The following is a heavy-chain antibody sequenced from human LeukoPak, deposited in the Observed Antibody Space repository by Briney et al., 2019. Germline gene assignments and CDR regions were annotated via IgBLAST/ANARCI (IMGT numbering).Heavy chain of an antibody. Sequence: ASVKVSCKASGYTFTSYYMHWVRQAPGQGLEWMGIINPSGGSTSYAQKFQGRVTMTRDTSTSTVYMELSSLRSEDTAVYYCARRAYDSSGYYYGGGLYFDYWGQGTLVTVSS. CDR2: INPSGGST. V-gene: IGHV1-46*01. J-gene: IGHJ4*02. CDR1: GYTFTSYY. D-gene: IGHD3-22*01. CDR3: ARRAYDSSGYYYGGGLYFDY.